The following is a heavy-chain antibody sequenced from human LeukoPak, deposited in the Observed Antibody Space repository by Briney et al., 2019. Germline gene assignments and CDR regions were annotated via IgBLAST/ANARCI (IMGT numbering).Heavy chain of an antibody. Sequence: ASVKVSFHASGYTFTTYYMYWVRQAPGQGLEWMGTINPGGGGTRYAQKFQGRVTMTRDTSTSTIYMQLSSLGSEDTALYYCACGDYGGNPPAYWGQGTLVTVSS. J-gene: IGHJ4*02. D-gene: IGHD4-23*01. CDR2: INPGGGGT. CDR3: ACGDYGGNPPAY. V-gene: IGHV1-46*01. CDR1: GYTFTTYY.